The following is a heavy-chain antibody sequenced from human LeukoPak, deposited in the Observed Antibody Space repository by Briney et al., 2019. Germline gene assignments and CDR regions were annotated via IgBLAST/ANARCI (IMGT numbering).Heavy chain of an antibody. Sequence: PGGSLRLSCAASGFTFSSYAMSWVPQAPGKGLEGVSAISGSGGSTYYADSVKGRFTISRDNSKNTLYLQMNSLRAEDTAVYYCANPPERGYCSSTSCYGNWGQGTLVTVSS. V-gene: IGHV3-23*01. CDR2: ISGSGGST. D-gene: IGHD2-2*01. J-gene: IGHJ4*02. CDR1: GFTFSSYA. CDR3: ANPPERGYCSSTSCYGN.